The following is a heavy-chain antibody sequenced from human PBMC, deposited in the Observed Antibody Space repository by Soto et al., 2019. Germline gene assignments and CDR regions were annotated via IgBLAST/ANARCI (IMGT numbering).Heavy chain of an antibody. CDR1: GYTFTSYY. J-gene: IGHJ5*02. V-gene: IGHV1-46*01. CDR2: INPSGGST. D-gene: IGHD3-22*01. CDR3: ARGGPIWDESSGYYYGSKNFDP. Sequence: EASVKVSCKASGYTFTSYYIHWVRQAPGQGLEWMGIINPSGGSTSYAQKFQGRVTMTRDTSTSAVYVELSSLRSEDTAVYYCARGGPIWDESSGYYYGSKNFDPWGQGTLVTVSS.